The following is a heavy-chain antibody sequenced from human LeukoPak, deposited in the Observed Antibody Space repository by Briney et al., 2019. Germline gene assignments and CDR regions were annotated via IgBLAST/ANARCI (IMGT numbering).Heavy chain of an antibody. Sequence: QTGGSLRLSCAASGFTFSSYAMHWVRQAPGKGLEWVAVISYDGSNKYYADSVKGRFTISRDNSKNTLYLQMNSLRAEDTAVYYCARVAGWYYGSGNNWFDPWGQGTLVTVSS. V-gene: IGHV3-30-3*01. D-gene: IGHD3-10*01. J-gene: IGHJ5*02. CDR3: ARVAGWYYGSGNNWFDP. CDR2: ISYDGSNK. CDR1: GFTFSSYA.